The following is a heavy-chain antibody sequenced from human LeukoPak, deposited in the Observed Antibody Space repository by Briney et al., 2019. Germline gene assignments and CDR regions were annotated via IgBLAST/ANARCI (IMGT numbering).Heavy chain of an antibody. V-gene: IGHV3-23*01. CDR1: GFVFSTYT. Sequence: PGGSLRLSCAASGFVFSTYTMSWVRQAPGKGLELVSSISSSGGSTYSADSVKGGFTISRDNSKNTLYLQVSSLIPEDTAVYYCAKAAVYHDYCPDSWGQGTLVTVSS. D-gene: IGHD2/OR15-2a*01. J-gene: IGHJ4*02. CDR3: AKAAVYHDYCPDS. CDR2: ISSSGGST.